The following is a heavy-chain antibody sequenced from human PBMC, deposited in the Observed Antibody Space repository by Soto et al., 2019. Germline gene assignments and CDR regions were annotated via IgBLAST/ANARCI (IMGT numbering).Heavy chain of an antibody. CDR1: GGTFSSYA. D-gene: IGHD6-19*01. CDR3: ARVAGYYYAMDV. V-gene: IGHV1-69*06. CDR2: IIPISTTT. Sequence: QVQLVQSGAEVKKPGFSVKVSCKASGGTFSSYAITWVRQAPGQGLEWMGGIIPISTTTDYAQKFQGRVTITADKSTSTAFLELSRLTSEDTAVYYCARVAGYYYAMDVWGQGTTVTDSS. J-gene: IGHJ6*02.